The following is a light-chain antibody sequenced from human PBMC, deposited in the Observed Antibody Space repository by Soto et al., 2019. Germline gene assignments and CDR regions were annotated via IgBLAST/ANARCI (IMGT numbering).Light chain of an antibody. CDR3: QEYNSYSYT. V-gene: IGKV1-5*03. CDR2: KAS. CDR1: QSISNW. Sequence: DIQMTQSPSTLSASVGDRFTITCRASQSISNWLAWYQQKPGKAPKLLIYKASILESGVPSRFSGSGSGTEFTLTISSLQPDDFATYYCQEYNSYSYTFGQGTRLEIK. J-gene: IGKJ5*01.